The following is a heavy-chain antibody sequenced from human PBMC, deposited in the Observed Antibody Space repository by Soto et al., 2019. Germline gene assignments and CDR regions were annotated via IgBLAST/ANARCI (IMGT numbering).Heavy chain of an antibody. Sequence: AASLKPSCKVYRSSPTSYWISWVRQLPGKVLEWMGWIDESDTYTNYSPSFQDPVTISTDKYTNPAYRQWSSLKTSDTAMYYWARLKRQQLVPIRTHIPPVLLYYYYGIDVWGQGTTVTVSS. D-gene: IGHD6-13*01. J-gene: IGHJ6*02. CDR2: IDESDTYT. V-gene: IGHV5-10-1*01. CDR1: RSSPTSYW. CDR3: ARLKRQQLVPIRTHIPPVLLYYYYGIDV.